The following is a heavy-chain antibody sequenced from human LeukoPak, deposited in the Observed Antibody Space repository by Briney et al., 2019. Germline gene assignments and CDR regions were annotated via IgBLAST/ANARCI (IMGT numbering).Heavy chain of an antibody. CDR2: IYYSGST. J-gene: IGHJ4*02. D-gene: IGHD5-18*01. CDR1: GGSISSHY. Sequence: SETLSLTCTVSGGSISSHYWSRIRQPPGKGLEWIGYIYYSGSTNYNPSLKSRVTISVDTSKNQFSLKLSSVTAADTAVYYCARHIMDTAMVATGGVDYWGQGTLVTVSS. CDR3: ARHIMDTAMVATGGVDY. V-gene: IGHV4-59*08.